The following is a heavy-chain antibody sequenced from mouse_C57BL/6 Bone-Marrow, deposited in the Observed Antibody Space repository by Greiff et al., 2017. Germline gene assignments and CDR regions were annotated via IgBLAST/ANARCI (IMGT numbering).Heavy chain of an antibody. Sequence: QVQLQQSGAELVRPGASVTLSCKASGYTFTDYEMHWVKQTPVHGLEWIGAIDPETGGTAYNQKFKGKAILTADKSSSTAYMELRSLTSEDSAVYYCTRPRRTTVVDGDPFDYWGQGTTLTVSS. CDR3: TRPRRTTVVDGDPFDY. CDR1: GYTFTDYE. J-gene: IGHJ2*01. D-gene: IGHD1-1*01. V-gene: IGHV1-15*01. CDR2: IDPETGGT.